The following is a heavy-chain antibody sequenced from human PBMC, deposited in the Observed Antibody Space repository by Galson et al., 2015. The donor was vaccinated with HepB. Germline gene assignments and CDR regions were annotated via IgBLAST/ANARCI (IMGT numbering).Heavy chain of an antibody. J-gene: IGHJ4*02. CDR2: IYYSGST. Sequence: LSLTCTVSGDSISSDGYYWSWIRQHPGKGLEWIGYIYYSGSTSYYPSLKSRLTISLDTSKNQFSLKLSSMTAADTAVYYCARGVEGRLAYFDYWGQGTLVTVSS. CDR3: ARGVEGRLAYFDY. V-gene: IGHV4-31*03. D-gene: IGHD3-16*01. CDR1: GDSISSDGYY.